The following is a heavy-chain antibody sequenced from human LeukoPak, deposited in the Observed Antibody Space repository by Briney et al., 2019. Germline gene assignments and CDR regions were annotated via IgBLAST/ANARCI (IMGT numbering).Heavy chain of an antibody. CDR2: IYTSGST. D-gene: IGHD3-3*01. J-gene: IGHJ5*02. CDR1: GGSISSGSYY. Sequence: SETLSLTCTVSGGSISSGSYYWSWIRQPAGKGLEWIGRIYTSGSTNYNPSLKSRVTISVDTSKNQFSLKLSSVTAADTAVYYCARDRPSGMEWLFSDWFDPWGQGTLVTVSS. CDR3: ARDRPSGMEWLFSDWFDP. V-gene: IGHV4-61*02.